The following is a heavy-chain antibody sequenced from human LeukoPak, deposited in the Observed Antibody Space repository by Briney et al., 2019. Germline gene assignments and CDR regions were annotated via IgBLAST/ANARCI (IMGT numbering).Heavy chain of an antibody. Sequence: PSETLSLTCTVSGGSVSSGSYYWSWIRQPPGKGLGWIGYIYYSGSTYYNPSLKSRVTISVDTSKNQFSLKLSSVTAADTAVYYCARVGAMITFGGVIVEPYGMDVWGQGTTVTVSS. CDR2: IYYSGST. J-gene: IGHJ6*02. CDR3: ARVGAMITFGGVIVEPYGMDV. D-gene: IGHD3-16*02. V-gene: IGHV4-61*01. CDR1: GGSVSSGSYY.